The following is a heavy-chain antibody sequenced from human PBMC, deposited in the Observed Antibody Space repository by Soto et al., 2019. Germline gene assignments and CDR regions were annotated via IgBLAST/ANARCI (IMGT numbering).Heavy chain of an antibody. CDR2: ISFDGRNK. CDR3: ARGMGEGWEVARHYNYGMDL. V-gene: IGHV3-30-3*01. D-gene: IGHD1-26*01. CDR1: GFTFNSFV. Sequence: VQLVESGGGVVPPGGSLRLSCAASGFTFNSFVMHWVRQAPGKGLEWVAVISFDGRNKYYADSVKGRLTISRDNSKDTVDVELNSLKPGETAVYFLARGMGEGWEVARHYNYGMDLWGQGTKVTVSS. J-gene: IGHJ6*02.